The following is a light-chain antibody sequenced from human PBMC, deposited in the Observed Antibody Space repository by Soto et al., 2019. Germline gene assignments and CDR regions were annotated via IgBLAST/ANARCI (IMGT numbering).Light chain of an antibody. J-gene: IGKJ1*01. CDR3: QESFYAPPT. V-gene: IGKV1-39*01. CDR2: ETS. Sequence: DVQMTQAPSSLSSCGGEIVTITCGASQNIRSYLSWYQQKPGKAPKLLIFETSTLQSGVPSRFTGAGSGADFTLTISSLQPEDFATYYCQESFYAPPTFGQGTKVDIK. CDR1: QNIRSY.